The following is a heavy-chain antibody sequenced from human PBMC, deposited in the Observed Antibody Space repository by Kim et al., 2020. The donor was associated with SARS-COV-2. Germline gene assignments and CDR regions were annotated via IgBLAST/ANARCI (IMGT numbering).Heavy chain of an antibody. CDR1: GFTVSSNY. CDR3: ARDRRQTSRGYYYYGMDV. J-gene: IGHJ6*02. Sequence: GGSLRLSCAASGFTVSSNYMSWVRQAPGKGLEWVSVIYSGGSTYYADSVKGRFTISRHNSKNTLYLQMNSLRAEDTAVYYCARDRRQTSRGYYYYGMDVWGQGTTVTVSS. V-gene: IGHV3-53*04. CDR2: IYSGGST.